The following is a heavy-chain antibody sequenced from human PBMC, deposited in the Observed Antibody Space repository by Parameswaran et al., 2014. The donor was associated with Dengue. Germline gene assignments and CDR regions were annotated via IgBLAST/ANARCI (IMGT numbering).Heavy chain of an antibody. CDR2: ISSSSSTI. J-gene: IGHJ4*02. D-gene: IGHD4-17*01. Sequence: QMPGKGLEWVSYISSSSSTIYYADSVKGRFTISRDNAKNSLYLQMNSLRAEDTAVYYCATNGDYVAWKLSTTWYFDYWGQGTLVTVSS. V-gene: IGHV3-48*04. CDR3: ATNGDYVAWKLSTTWYFDY.